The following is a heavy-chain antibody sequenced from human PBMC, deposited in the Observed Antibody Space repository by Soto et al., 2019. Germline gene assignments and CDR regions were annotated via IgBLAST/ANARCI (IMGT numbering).Heavy chain of an antibody. V-gene: IGHV1-18*01. J-gene: IGHJ5*02. D-gene: IGHD5-12*01. CDR3: ARDTPALDIVATFDNGWFDL. CDR1: GYTFTSYG. CDR2: ISAYNGNT. Sequence: GASVKVSCKASGYTFTSYGISWVRQAPGQGLEWMGWISAYNGNTNYAQKLQGRVTMTTDTSTSTAYMELRSLRSDDTAVYYCARDTPALDIVATFDNGWFDLWAQGTLVTVS.